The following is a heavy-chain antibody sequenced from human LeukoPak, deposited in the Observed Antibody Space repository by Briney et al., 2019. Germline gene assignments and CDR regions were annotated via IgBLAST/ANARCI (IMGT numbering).Heavy chain of an antibody. CDR2: ISSSSSYI. Sequence: GGSLRLSCAASGITFSSYGMSWVRQAPGKGLEWVSSISSSSSYIYYADSVKGRFTISRDNAKNSLYLQMNSLRAEDTAVYYCATGITMVRGVITPFDYWGQGTLVTVSS. J-gene: IGHJ4*02. CDR1: GITFSSYG. D-gene: IGHD3-10*01. V-gene: IGHV3-21*01. CDR3: ATGITMVRGVITPFDY.